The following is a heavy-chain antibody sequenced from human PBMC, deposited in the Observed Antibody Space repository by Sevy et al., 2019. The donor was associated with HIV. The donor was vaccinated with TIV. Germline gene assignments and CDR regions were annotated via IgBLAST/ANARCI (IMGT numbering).Heavy chain of an antibody. V-gene: IGHV4-4*07. Sequence: SETLSLTCTVSGGSISSYYWSWIRQPAGKGLEWIGRIYTSGSTNYNPSLKSRVTMSVDPSKNQFSLKLSSVTAADTAVYYCARDSYDSSGYYSPLNYYYYYYGMDVWGQGTTVTVSS. CDR1: GGSISSYY. CDR2: IYTSGST. J-gene: IGHJ6*02. D-gene: IGHD3-22*01. CDR3: ARDSYDSSGYYSPLNYYYYYYGMDV.